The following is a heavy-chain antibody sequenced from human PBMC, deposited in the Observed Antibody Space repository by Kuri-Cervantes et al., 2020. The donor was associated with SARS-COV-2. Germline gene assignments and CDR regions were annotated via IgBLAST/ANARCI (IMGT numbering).Heavy chain of an antibody. CDR3: ARGDARPPHYYYYYMDV. CDR2: ISAYNGNT. Sequence: ASVKVFCKASGYTFTSYGISWVRQAPGQGLEWMGWISAYNGNTNYAQKLQGRVTMATDTSTSTAYMELRSLRSEDTAVYYCARGDARPPHYYYYYMDVWGKGTTVTVSS. V-gene: IGHV1-18*01. J-gene: IGHJ6*03. CDR1: GYTFTSYG. D-gene: IGHD2-2*01.